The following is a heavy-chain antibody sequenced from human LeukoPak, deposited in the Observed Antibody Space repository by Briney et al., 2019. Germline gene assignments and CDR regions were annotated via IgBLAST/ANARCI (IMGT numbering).Heavy chain of an antibody. D-gene: IGHD6-13*01. V-gene: IGHV3-20*04. CDR1: GFTFDDYG. CDR2: INWNGGST. J-gene: IGHJ6*03. Sequence: PGGSLRLSCAASGFTFDDYGMSWVRQAPGKGLEWVSGINWNGGSTGYADSAKGRFTISRDNAKNSLYLQMNSLRAEDTALYYCARDIAAAGTYYYYYYMDVWGKGTTVTVSS. CDR3: ARDIAAAGTYYYYYYMDV.